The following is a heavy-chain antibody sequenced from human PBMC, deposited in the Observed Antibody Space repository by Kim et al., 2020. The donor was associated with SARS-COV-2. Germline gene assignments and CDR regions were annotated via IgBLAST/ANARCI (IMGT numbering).Heavy chain of an antibody. V-gene: IGHV4-31*02. Sequence: LKSRVTISVDTSKNQFSLKLSSVTAADTAVYYCARGGNSGYDYRYYGMDVWGQGTTVTVSS. D-gene: IGHD5-12*01. CDR3: ARGGNSGYDYRYYGMDV. J-gene: IGHJ6*02.